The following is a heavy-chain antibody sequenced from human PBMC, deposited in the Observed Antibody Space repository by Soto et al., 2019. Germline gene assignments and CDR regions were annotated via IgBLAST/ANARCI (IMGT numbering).Heavy chain of an antibody. CDR2: ISSNSGNI. J-gene: IGHJ3*02. Sequence: EVQLVESGGGIVESGRSLRLSCAASGFSFDNFAMHWVRQAPGKGLVWVSSISSNSGNIGYADSVKGRFTISRDNAKNSLYLEMNSLRVEDTALYYCAKGGSSSWLRDGLHIWGQGTMVTASS. V-gene: IGHV3-9*01. CDR3: AKGGSSSWLRDGLHI. CDR1: GFSFDNFA. D-gene: IGHD6-19*01.